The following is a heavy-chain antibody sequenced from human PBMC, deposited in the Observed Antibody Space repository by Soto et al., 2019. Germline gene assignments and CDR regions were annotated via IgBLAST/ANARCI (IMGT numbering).Heavy chain of an antibody. Sequence: SETLSLTCAVYGGSFSGYYWRWIRQPPGKGLEWIGEINHSGSTNYNPSLKSRVTISVDTSKNQFSLKLSSVTAADTAVYYCARYSGGSYYPWIKGAPDWGQGTLVTVSS. J-gene: IGHJ4*02. CDR3: ARYSGGSYYPWIKGAPD. V-gene: IGHV4-34*01. CDR1: GGSFSGYY. D-gene: IGHD1-26*01. CDR2: INHSGST.